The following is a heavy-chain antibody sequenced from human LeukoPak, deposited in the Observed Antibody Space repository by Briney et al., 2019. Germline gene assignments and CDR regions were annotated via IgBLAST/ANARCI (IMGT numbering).Heavy chain of an antibody. CDR3: AREGSAGAFDV. V-gene: IGHV4-59*12. Sequence: SETLSLTCTVSGASINSYYWGWIRQPAGKGLEWLGHIYYRGTTNYNPSPKSRVTISVDTSKNQFSLKLSSVTAADTAVHYCAREGSAGAFDVWGQGTMVTVSS. J-gene: IGHJ3*01. D-gene: IGHD2-15*01. CDR1: GASINSYY. CDR2: IYYRGTT.